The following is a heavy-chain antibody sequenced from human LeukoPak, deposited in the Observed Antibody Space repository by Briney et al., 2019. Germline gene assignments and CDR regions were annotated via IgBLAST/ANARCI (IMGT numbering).Heavy chain of an antibody. CDR1: GGSISSYY. D-gene: IGHD6-19*01. Sequence: SETLSLTCTVSGGSISSYYWSWIRQPPGKGLEWIGYIYYSGSTNYNPSLKSRVTISVDTSKNQFSLKLSSVTAADTAVYYCARHAVAGTFGRSYYYYGVDDWGQGTTVIVSS. CDR3: ARHAVAGTFGRSYYYYGVDD. CDR2: IYYSGST. J-gene: IGHJ6*02. V-gene: IGHV4-59*08.